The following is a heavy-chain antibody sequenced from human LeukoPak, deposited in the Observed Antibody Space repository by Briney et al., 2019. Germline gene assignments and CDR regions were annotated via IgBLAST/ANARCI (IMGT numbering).Heavy chain of an antibody. V-gene: IGHV4-39*01. Sequence: SETLSLTCTVSGGSISSSSYYWGWIRQPPGKGVEWIGSIYYSGSTYYNPSLKSRVTISVDTSKNQFSLKLSSVTAADTAVYYCARQGTTDYWGQGTLVTVSS. CDR1: GGSISSSSYY. D-gene: IGHD1-1*01. CDR2: IYYSGST. J-gene: IGHJ4*02. CDR3: ARQGTTDY.